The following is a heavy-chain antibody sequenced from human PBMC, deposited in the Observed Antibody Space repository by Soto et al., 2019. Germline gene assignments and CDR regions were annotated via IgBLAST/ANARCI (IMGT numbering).Heavy chain of an antibody. D-gene: IGHD2-2*01. V-gene: IGHV4-31*03. CDR1: GGSISSGGYY. CDR3: AVSRDGYSMDV. Sequence: QVQLQESGPGLVKPSQTLSLTCTVSGGSISSGGYYWSWIRQHPGKGLEWIGYIYYSGSTYYNPSLKSRVTISVDTSKDQFSLKLSSVTAADTAVSYCAVSRDGYSMDVWGQGTTVTVSS. CDR2: IYYSGST. J-gene: IGHJ6*02.